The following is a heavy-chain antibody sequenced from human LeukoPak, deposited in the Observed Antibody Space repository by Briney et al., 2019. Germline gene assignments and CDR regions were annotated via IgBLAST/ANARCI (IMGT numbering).Heavy chain of an antibody. Sequence: SETLSLTCSVSGGSINGCYGKWIRQPPGKGLEWIGYIAYNGNTNYSPSLKSRVTMSIDTSKNQFSLKLPSVTAADTAVYYCARAGTSGWYGEYWGRGILVTVSS. CDR3: ARAGTSGWYGEY. CDR2: IAYNGNT. CDR1: GGSINGCY. V-gene: IGHV4-59*01. D-gene: IGHD6-19*01. J-gene: IGHJ4*02.